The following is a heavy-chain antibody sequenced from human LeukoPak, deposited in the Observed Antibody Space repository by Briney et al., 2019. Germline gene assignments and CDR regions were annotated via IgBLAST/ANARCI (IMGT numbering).Heavy chain of an antibody. D-gene: IGHD1-14*01. V-gene: IGHV3-11*05. CDR2: INHLGSQT. J-gene: IGHJ4*02. Sequence: GGSLRLSCAASGFTFKDFYMSWVRQAPGKGLEWVSYINHLGSQTDYADSVKGRFTISRDNAKNSLSLQMNNLSVDDAAVYYCVRARFTTFVYYWGQGTLVTVSS. CDR3: VRARFTTFVYY. CDR1: GFTFKDFY.